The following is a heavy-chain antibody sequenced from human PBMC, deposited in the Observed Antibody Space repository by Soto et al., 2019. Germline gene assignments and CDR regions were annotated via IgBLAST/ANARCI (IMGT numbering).Heavy chain of an antibody. CDR1: GFTFSSYA. CDR3: VRGDYCRGGNCYSEPMF. CDR2: ISGSGGST. J-gene: IGHJ1*01. Sequence: PGGSLRLSCAASGFTFSSYAMSWVRQAPGKGLEWVSAISGSGGSTYYADSVKGRFTISRDNSKNTLYLQMNSLRAEDTAVYYCVRGDYCRGGNCYSEPMFWGQGTLVTVSS. V-gene: IGHV3-23*01. D-gene: IGHD2-15*01.